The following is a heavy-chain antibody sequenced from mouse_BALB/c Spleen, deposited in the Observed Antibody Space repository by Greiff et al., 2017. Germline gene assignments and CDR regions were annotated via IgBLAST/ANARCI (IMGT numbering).Heavy chain of an antibody. D-gene: IGHD2-1*01. Sequence: EVKLMESGPGLVKPSQSLSLTCSVTGYSITSGYYWNWIRQFPGNKLEWMGYISYDGSNNYNPSLKNRISITRDTSKNQFFLKLNSVTTEDTATYYCAIYYGNYPWFAYWGQGTLVTVSA. V-gene: IGHV3-6*02. CDR1: GYSITSGYY. CDR3: AIYYGNYPWFAY. J-gene: IGHJ3*01. CDR2: ISYDGSN.